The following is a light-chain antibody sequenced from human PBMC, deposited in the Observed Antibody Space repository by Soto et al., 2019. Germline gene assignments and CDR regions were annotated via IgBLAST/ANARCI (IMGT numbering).Light chain of an antibody. CDR2: EDN. CDR1: SGRIASNY. V-gene: IGLV6-57*04. Sequence: NFMLTQPHSVSGSPGKTVIISCTRSSGRIASNYVQWYQQRPGSAPITVIYEDNQRPSGVPDRFSGSIDSSSNSASLTISGLKTEDEADYCCQSYGGSSPMVFGGGTKLTVL. CDR3: QSYGGSSPMV. J-gene: IGLJ2*01.